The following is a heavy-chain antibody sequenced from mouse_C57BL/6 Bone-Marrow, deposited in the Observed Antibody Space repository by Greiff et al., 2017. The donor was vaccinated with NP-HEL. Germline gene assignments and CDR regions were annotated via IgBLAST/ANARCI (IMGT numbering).Heavy chain of an antibody. D-gene: IGHD2-4*01. Sequence: VKLVESGAELVRPGTSVKVSCKASGYAFTNYLIEWVKQRPGQGLEWIGVLNPGSGGTNYNEKFKGKATLTADNSSSTAYMQLSSLTSEDSAVYFCARGGIYYDYAWFAYWGQGTLVTVSA. J-gene: IGHJ3*01. CDR2: LNPGSGGT. CDR1: GYAFTNYL. CDR3: ARGGIYYDYAWFAY. V-gene: IGHV1-54*01.